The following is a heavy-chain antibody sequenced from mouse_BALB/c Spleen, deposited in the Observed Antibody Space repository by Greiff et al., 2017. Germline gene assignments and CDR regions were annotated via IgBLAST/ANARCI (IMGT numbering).Heavy chain of an antibody. J-gene: IGHJ4*01. D-gene: IGHD2-1*01. CDR1: GYSITSDYA. Sequence: EVQRVESGPGLVKPSQSLSLTCTVTGYSITSDYAWNWIRQFPGNKLEWMGYISYSGSTSYNPSLKSRISITRDTSKNQFFLQLNSVTTEDTATYYCARLSYGNMDYWGQGTSVTVSS. CDR2: ISYSGST. CDR3: ARLSYGNMDY. V-gene: IGHV3-2*02.